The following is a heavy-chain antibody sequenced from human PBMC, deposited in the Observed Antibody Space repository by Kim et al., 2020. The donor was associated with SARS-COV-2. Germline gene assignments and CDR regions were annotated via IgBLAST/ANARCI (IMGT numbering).Heavy chain of an antibody. CDR3: ARVRASAAGTLWVDYYYYGMDV. CDR1: GGTFSSYA. CDR2: IIPIFGTA. J-gene: IGHJ6*02. V-gene: IGHV1-69*13. D-gene: IGHD6-13*01. Sequence: SVKVSCKASGGTFSSYAISWVRQAPGQGLEWMGGIIPIFGTANYAQKFQGRVTITADESTSTAYMELSSLRSEDTAVYYCARVRASAAGTLWVDYYYYGMDVWGQGTTVTVSS.